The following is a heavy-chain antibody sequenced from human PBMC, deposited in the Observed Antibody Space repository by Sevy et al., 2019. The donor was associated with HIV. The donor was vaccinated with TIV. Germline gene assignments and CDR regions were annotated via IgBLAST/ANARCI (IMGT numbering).Heavy chain of an antibody. CDR2: IKQDGSDE. V-gene: IGHV3-7*01. D-gene: IGHD3-10*01. CDR1: GFTFSSYW. Sequence: GGSLRLSCAASGFTFSSYWMTWVRQAPGKGLEWVANIKQDGSDEYYVDSVKGRFTISRDNAKNSLYLQMNSLRGEDTAAYYCARSRGWRDAFVIWGQGTMVTGSS. CDR3: ARSRGWRDAFVI. J-gene: IGHJ3*02.